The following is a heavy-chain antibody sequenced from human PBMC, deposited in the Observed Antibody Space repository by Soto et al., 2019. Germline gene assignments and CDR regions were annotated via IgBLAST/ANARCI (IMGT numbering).Heavy chain of an antibody. CDR3: VRSATAGDYYYYGMDV. CDR1: GYTFSSYG. Sequence: ASVKVSCKASGYTFSSYGITWVRQAPGRGLEWMGWISVYSGKTSYAQKLQDRVTMSTDTSTSTAYMELRSLRSDDTAFYYCVRSATAGDYYYYGMDVWGRRTTVTVSS. D-gene: IGHD6-25*01. CDR2: ISVYSGKT. V-gene: IGHV1-18*04. J-gene: IGHJ6*02.